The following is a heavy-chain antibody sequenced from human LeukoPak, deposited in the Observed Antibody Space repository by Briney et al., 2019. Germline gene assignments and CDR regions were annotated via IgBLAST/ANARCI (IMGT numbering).Heavy chain of an antibody. CDR1: EFSFRSCG. CDR3: ATDGYCSGGNCYAGHFHY. D-gene: IGHD2-15*01. CDR2: ISYDGTND. V-gene: IGHV3-30*03. J-gene: IGHJ4*02. Sequence: AGRSLRLSCAASEFSFRSCGMNWVRQAPGKGLEWVALISYDGTNDYYVDSVRGRFTVSRDNSKNTLSLQMNSLRGEDTALYYCATDGYCSGGNCYAGHFHYWGQGTLVTVSS.